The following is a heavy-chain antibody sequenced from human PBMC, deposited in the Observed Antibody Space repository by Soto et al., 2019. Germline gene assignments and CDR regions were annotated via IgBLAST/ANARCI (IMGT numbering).Heavy chain of an antibody. CDR3: ARGSYGDY. V-gene: IGHV1-18*01. CDR1: GCIFTTYG. Sequence: QVHLVQSGAEVKKPGASVKVSCKGSGCIFTTYGITWVRQAPGQGLEWMGWISAHNGNTNYAQKLQGRVTVTRDTATRTAHIELRNLRSDDTAVYDCARGSYGDYWGQGALVTVSS. CDR2: ISAHNGNT. J-gene: IGHJ4*02. D-gene: IGHD1-26*01.